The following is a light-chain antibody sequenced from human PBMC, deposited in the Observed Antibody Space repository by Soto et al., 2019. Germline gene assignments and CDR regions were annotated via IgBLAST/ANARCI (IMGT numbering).Light chain of an antibody. CDR2: EVS. CDR1: SSDVGGYNY. V-gene: IGLV2-14*01. J-gene: IGLJ1*01. Sequence: QSALTQPASVSGSPGQSITISCTGTSSDVGGYNYVSWYQQHPGKAPKLMIYEVSKRPSGVSNRFSGSKSGNTASLTISGLQAEDEADYYCCSYTSSSTPYVFGTGTKVTVL. CDR3: CSYTSSSTPYV.